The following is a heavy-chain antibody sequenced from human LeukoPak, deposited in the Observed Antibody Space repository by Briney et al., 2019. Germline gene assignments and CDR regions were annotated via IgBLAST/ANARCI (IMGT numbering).Heavy chain of an antibody. J-gene: IGHJ3*02. D-gene: IGHD5-24*01. Sequence: SETLSLTCTVSGGSISSDYWSWIRQPPGKGLEWIGYIYYSGSTNYNPSLKSRVTISVDTSNKQFSLTLSSVTAADTAVYYCARRGREMGTIRAFDIWGQGTMVTVSS. CDR1: GGSISSDY. CDR3: ARRGREMGTIRAFDI. CDR2: IYYSGST. V-gene: IGHV4-59*08.